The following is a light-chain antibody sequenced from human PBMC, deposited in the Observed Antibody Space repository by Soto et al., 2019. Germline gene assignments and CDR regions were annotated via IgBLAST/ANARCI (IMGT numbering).Light chain of an antibody. V-gene: IGKV1-33*01. CDR1: QDINSY. CDR2: DAF. J-gene: IGKJ5*01. Sequence: DIQMTQSPSSLSASVGDRVTITCQASQDINSYLSWYQQRPGKAPKLLIYDAFTLETGVPSRFSGSGSGTDFIFTISSLQPEDFATYYCQQYDTFPVTFGLGTRLEIK. CDR3: QQYDTFPVT.